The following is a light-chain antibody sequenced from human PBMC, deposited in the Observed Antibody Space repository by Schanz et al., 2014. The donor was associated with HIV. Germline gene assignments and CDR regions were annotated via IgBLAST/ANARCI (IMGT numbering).Light chain of an antibody. CDR3: AAWDDSLNLV. V-gene: IGLV1-36*01. Sequence: QSVLTQPPSVSEAPGQRVTISCSGSSSNIGSNAVNWYQQLPGKAPKLLIYYDDLLPSGVSDRFSGSKSGTSASLAISGLQSEDEADYYCAAWDDSLNLVFGGGTKVTVL. CDR1: SSNIGSNA. CDR2: YDD. J-gene: IGLJ2*01.